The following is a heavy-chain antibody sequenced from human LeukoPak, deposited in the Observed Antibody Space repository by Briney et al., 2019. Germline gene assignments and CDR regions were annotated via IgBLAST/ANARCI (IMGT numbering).Heavy chain of an antibody. CDR1: GYTFTSYA. CDR3: ARSEAVRGVIIFKGDAFDI. D-gene: IGHD3-10*01. Sequence: GASVKVSCKASGYTFTSYAMHWVRQAPGQRLEWMGWTNAGNGNTKYSQEFQGRVTITRDTSASTAYMELSSLRSEDMAVYYCARSEAVRGVIIFKGDAFDIWGQGTMVTVSS. J-gene: IGHJ3*02. V-gene: IGHV1-3*02. CDR2: TNAGNGNT.